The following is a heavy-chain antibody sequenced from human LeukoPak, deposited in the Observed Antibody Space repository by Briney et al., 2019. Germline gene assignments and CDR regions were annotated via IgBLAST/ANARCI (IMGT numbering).Heavy chain of an antibody. J-gene: IGHJ5*02. CDR1: GGTFSSYA. CDR3: VRAVEMGDHGWFDP. D-gene: IGHD5-24*01. Sequence: SVKVSCKASGGTFSSYAISWVRQAPGQGLEWMGGIIPIFGTANYAQKFQGRVTITTDESTSTAYMELSSLRSEDTAVYYCVRAVEMGDHGWFDPWGQGTLVTVSS. V-gene: IGHV1-69*05. CDR2: IIPIFGTA.